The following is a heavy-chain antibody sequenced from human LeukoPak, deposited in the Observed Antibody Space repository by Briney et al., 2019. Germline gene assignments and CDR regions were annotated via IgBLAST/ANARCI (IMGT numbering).Heavy chain of an antibody. CDR3: ARGGFSYYDSSGYLNFDY. CDR2: IYTSGST. CDR1: GGSISSYY. J-gene: IGHJ4*02. V-gene: IGHV4-4*07. Sequence: SETLSLTCSVSGGSISSYYWSWIRQPAGKGREWIGRIYTSGSTNYNPSLKSRVTMSVDTSKNQFSLKLSSVTAADTAVYYCARGGFSYYDSSGYLNFDYWGQGTLVTVSS. D-gene: IGHD3-22*01.